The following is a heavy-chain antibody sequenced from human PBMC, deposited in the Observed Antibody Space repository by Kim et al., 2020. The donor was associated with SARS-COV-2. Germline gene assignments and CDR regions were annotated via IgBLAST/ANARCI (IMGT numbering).Heavy chain of an antibody. V-gene: IGHV3-9*01. CDR1: GFTFDDYA. Sequence: GGSLRLSCAASGFTFDDYAMHWVRQAPGKGLEWVSGISWNSGSIGYADSVKGRFTISRDNAKNSLYLQMNSLRAEDTALYYCAKGSKPIYSSGWYDYYYGMDVWGQGTTVTVSS. CDR2: ISWNSGSI. D-gene: IGHD6-19*01. J-gene: IGHJ6*02. CDR3: AKGSKPIYSSGWYDYYYGMDV.